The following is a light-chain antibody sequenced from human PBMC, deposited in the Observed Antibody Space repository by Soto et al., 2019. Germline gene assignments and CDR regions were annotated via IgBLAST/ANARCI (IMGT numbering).Light chain of an antibody. CDR3: QQYNNWPPAYT. CDR2: RSS. J-gene: IGKJ2*01. V-gene: IGKV3-15*01. CDR1: QSINDF. Sequence: EIVMTQSPVTLSVSPGERATLSCRASQSINDFLAWYQQKPGQAPRLLIYRSSIRATGIPARFSGSGSGTEFTLTISSLQSEDFAVYYCQQYNNWPPAYTFGQGNKLEIK.